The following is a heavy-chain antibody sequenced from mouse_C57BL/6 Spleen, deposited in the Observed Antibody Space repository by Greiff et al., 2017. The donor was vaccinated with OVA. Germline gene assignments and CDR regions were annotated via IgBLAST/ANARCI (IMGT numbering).Heavy chain of an antibody. V-gene: IGHV2-2*01. CDR3: ARNWLIYYDSSWFAY. J-gene: IGHJ3*01. CDR1: GFSLTSYG. D-gene: IGHD2-4*01. Sequence: VKLVESGPGLVQPSQSLSITCTVSGFSLTSYGVHWVRQSPGKGLEWLGVIWSGGSTDYNAAFISRLSISKDNSKSQVFFKMNSLQADDTAIYYCARNWLIYYDSSWFAYWGQGTLVTVSA. CDR2: IWSGGST.